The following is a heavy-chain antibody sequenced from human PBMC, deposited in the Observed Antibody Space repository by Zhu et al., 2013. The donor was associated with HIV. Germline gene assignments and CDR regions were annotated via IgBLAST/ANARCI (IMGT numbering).Heavy chain of an antibody. J-gene: IGHJ6*02. D-gene: IGHD2-21*02. V-gene: IGHV1-24*01. Sequence: QVQLVQSGAEVKKPGASVKVSCKVSGYTLTELSMHWVRQAPGKGLEWMGGFDPEDGETIYAQKFQGRVTMTEDTSTDTAYMELSSLRSEDTAVYYCATALCGGDCYLPSTNYGMDVWGQGTTVTVSS. CDR3: ATALCGGDCYLPSTNYGMDV. CDR2: FDPEDGET. CDR1: GYTLTELS.